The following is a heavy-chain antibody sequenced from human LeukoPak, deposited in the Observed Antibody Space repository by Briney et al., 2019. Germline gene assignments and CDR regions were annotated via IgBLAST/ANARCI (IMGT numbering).Heavy chain of an antibody. V-gene: IGHV4-39*07. CDR2: IYYSGST. D-gene: IGHD4-11*01. CDR1: GGSISSSSYF. CDR3: AREGLQYTLYYFDY. J-gene: IGHJ4*02. Sequence: SETLSLTCTVSGGSISSSSYFWGWIRQPPGRGLEWIGSIYYSGSTYYNPSLKSRVTISVDTSKNQFSLKLSSVTAADTAVYYCAREGLQYTLYYFDYWGQGTLVTVSS.